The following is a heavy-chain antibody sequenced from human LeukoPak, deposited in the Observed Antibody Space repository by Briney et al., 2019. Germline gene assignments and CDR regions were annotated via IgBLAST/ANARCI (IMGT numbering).Heavy chain of an antibody. CDR1: GGSISSYY. CDR3: AREYCSSTSCYVDY. Sequence: SETLSLTCTVSGGSISSYYWSWIRQPPGKGLEWIGYIYYSGSTNYNPSLKSRVTISVDTSKHQFSLKLSSVTAADTAVYYCAREYCSSTSCYVDYWGQGTLVTVSS. J-gene: IGHJ4*02. D-gene: IGHD2-2*01. CDR2: IYYSGST. V-gene: IGHV4-59*01.